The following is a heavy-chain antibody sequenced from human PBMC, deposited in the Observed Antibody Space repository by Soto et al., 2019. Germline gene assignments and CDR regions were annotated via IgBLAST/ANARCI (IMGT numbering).Heavy chain of an antibody. J-gene: IGHJ6*02. CDR3: ARPLYSSGWPLYYYYGMDV. D-gene: IGHD6-19*01. Sequence: QVQLVESGGGVVQPGRSLRLSCAASGFTFSSYGMHWVRQAPDKGLEWVAVIWYDGSNKYYADSVKGRFTISRDNSKNTLYLQMNSLRAEDTAVYYCARPLYSSGWPLYYYYGMDVWGQGTTVTVSS. CDR1: GFTFSSYG. CDR2: IWYDGSNK. V-gene: IGHV3-33*01.